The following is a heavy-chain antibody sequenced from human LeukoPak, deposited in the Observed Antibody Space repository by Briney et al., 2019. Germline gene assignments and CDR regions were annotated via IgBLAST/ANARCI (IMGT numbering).Heavy chain of an antibody. D-gene: IGHD3-22*01. CDR3: ARSLGGYYDSSGSDAFDI. CDR1: GGSISSYY. V-gene: IGHV4-59*01. Sequence: PSETLSLTCTVSGGSISSYYWSWIRQPPGKGLEWIGYIYYSGSTNYNPSLKSRVTISVDTSKNQFSLKLSSVTAADTAVYYCARSLGGYYDSSGSDAFDIWGQGTMVTVYS. CDR2: IYYSGST. J-gene: IGHJ3*02.